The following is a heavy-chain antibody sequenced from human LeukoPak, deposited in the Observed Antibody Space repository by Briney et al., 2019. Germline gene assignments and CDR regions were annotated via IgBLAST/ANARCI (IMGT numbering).Heavy chain of an antibody. V-gene: IGHV4-59*01. D-gene: IGHD2-2*01. CDR1: GGSISSYY. CDR2: IYYSGST. Sequence: SETLSLTCTVSGGSISSYYWSWIRQPPGKGLEWIGYIYYSGSTNYNPSLKSRVTISVDTSKNQFSLKLDSVTAADTAVYYCARSSTWNDGFDIWGQGIMVIVSS. J-gene: IGHJ3*02. CDR3: ARSSTWNDGFDI.